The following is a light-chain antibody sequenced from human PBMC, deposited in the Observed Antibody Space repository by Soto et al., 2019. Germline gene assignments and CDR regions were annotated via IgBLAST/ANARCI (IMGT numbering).Light chain of an antibody. J-gene: IGLJ3*02. CDR3: VAWDANVNGWV. V-gene: IGLV1-44*01. Sequence: QSVLTQPPSASGAPVQSVTIPCSGSTSNVESETVNWYQQLPVTAPRLVVFRNNNRPSAVPDRFSASKLGTSASLAISNLQPEDDADYSCVAWDANVNGWVVGGGTQLTVL. CDR1: TSNVESET. CDR2: RNN.